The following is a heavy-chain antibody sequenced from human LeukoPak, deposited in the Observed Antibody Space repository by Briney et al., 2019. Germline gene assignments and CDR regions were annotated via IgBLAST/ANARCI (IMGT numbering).Heavy chain of an antibody. J-gene: IGHJ4*02. CDR1: GFTFSSYW. V-gene: IGHV3-7*01. CDR2: IKQDGSEK. D-gene: IGHD4-17*01. Sequence: GGSLRLSCAASGFTFSSYWMSWVRQAPGKGLEWVANIKQDGSEKYYVDSVKGRFTISRDNAKNSLYLQMNSLRAEDTAVYYCARDDHGDYAQFDYWGQGTLVTVSS. CDR3: ARDDHGDYAQFDY.